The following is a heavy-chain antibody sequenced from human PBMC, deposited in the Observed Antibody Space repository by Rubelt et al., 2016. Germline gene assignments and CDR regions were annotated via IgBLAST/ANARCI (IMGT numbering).Heavy chain of an antibody. Sequence: EVQLLESGGGLVQPGGSLTLSCEPSGFTFRRNAMSWVRQAPGKGLEWVSAISASASDTYYADSVQGRFTISRDNYKNTLYLQMNSLRAEDTAVYYCARAYYDSSGYYPHAFDIWGQGTMVTVSS. CDR3: ARAYYDSSGYYPHAFDI. CDR1: GFTFRRNA. V-gene: IGHV3-23*01. D-gene: IGHD3-22*01. CDR2: ISASASDT. J-gene: IGHJ3*02.